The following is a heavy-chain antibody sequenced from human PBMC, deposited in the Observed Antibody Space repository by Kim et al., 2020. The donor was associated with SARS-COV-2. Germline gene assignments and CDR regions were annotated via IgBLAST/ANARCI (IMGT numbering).Heavy chain of an antibody. CDR2: ISGGGDAT. D-gene: IGHD6-13*01. CDR1: GFTFSNYA. Sequence: GGSLRLSCAVSGFTFSNYAMAWVRQAPGKGLEWVSVISGGGDATHYADSVKGRFTISRDNSKNTLYLQMNSLRVDDTAVYYCAIRYRSSWSYFDYWGQGTLGTVFS. CDR3: AIRYRSSWSYFDY. J-gene: IGHJ4*02. V-gene: IGHV3-23*01.